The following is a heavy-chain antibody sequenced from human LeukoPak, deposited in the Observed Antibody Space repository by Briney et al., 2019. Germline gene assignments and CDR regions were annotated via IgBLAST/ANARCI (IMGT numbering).Heavy chain of an antibody. D-gene: IGHD5-24*01. CDR3: ARGRGWIDP. Sequence: HPGGSLRLSCEASGYTSTNNWMTWFRQAPGKGLEWVANVNEDGSEQNYLDSVKGRFTISRDNAKNSVYLQMNNLRVEETAVYYCARGRGWIDPWGQGTLVTVSS. CDR2: VNEDGSEQ. J-gene: IGHJ5*02. V-gene: IGHV3-7*01. CDR1: GYTSTNNW.